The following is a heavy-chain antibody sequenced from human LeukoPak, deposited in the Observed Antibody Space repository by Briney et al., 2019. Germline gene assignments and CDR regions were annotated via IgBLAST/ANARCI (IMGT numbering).Heavy chain of an antibody. J-gene: IGHJ5*02. CDR3: ARGGRPGIAVANWFDP. Sequence: RGASVKVSCKASGYTFTSYDINWVRQATGPGLEWMGWMNPNSGNTGYAQKFQGRVTMTRNTSISTAYMELSSLRSEDTAVYYCARGGRPGIAVANWFDPWGQGTLVTVSS. V-gene: IGHV1-8*01. CDR1: GYTFTSYD. CDR2: MNPNSGNT. D-gene: IGHD6-19*01.